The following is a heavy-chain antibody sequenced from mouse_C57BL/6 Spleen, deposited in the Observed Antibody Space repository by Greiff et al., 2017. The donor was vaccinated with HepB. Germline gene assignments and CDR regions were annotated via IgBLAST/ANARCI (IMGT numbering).Heavy chain of an antibody. D-gene: IGHD3-2*02. V-gene: IGHV1-69*01. CDR3: ASDSSGYVNAMDY. J-gene: IGHJ4*01. CDR2: IDPSDSYT. CDR1: GYTFTSYW. Sequence: VQLQQPGAELVMPGASVKLSCKASGYTFTSYWMHWVKQRPGQGLEWIGEIDPSDSYTNYNQKFKGKSTLTVDKSSSTAYMQLSSLTSEDSAVYYCASDSSGYVNAMDYWGQGTSVTVSS.